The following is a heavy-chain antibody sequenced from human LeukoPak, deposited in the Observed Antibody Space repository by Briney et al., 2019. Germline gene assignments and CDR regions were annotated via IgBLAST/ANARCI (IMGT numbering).Heavy chain of an antibody. V-gene: IGHV3-9*01. Sequence: GGSLRLSCAASGFTFDDYAMHWVRQAPVKGLEWVSGISWNSGSIGYADSVKGRFTISRDNAKNSLYLQMNSLRAEDTALYYCARTYDFWSGRYFDYWGQGTLVTVSS. J-gene: IGHJ4*02. CDR2: ISWNSGSI. D-gene: IGHD3-3*01. CDR3: ARTYDFWSGRYFDY. CDR1: GFTFDDYA.